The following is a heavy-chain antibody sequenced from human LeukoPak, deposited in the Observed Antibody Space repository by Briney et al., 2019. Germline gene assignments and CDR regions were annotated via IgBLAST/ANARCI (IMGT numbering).Heavy chain of an antibody. V-gene: IGHV3-30*18. CDR3: AKPEDSTGYYYFDY. Sequence: EGSLRLSCAASGFTFNTYGMHWVRQAPGKGLEWVAVISYDGSNKYYADSVKGRFTISRDNSKNTLYLQLNSLRAEDTAVYYCAKPEDSTGYYYFDYWGQGALVTVSS. CDR2: ISYDGSNK. D-gene: IGHD3-22*01. J-gene: IGHJ4*02. CDR1: GFTFNTYG.